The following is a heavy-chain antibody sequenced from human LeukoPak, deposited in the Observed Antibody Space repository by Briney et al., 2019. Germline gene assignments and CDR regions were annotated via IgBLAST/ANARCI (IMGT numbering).Heavy chain of an antibody. CDR1: GGSIRSYY. CDR3: ARGGNYWPQWWFDP. V-gene: IGHV4-59*01. J-gene: IGHJ5*02. CDR2: IYYTGST. Sequence: PSETLSLTCTVSGGSIRSYYWSWIRQPPGKGLEWIGYIYYTGSTSYNPSLKSRVTMSLDASKNQFSLELNSVTPADTAVYYCARGGNYWPQWWFDPWGQGTLVTVSS. D-gene: IGHD1-26*01.